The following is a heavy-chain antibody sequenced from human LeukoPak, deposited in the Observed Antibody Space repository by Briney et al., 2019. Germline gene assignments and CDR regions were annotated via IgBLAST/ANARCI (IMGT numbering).Heavy chain of an antibody. Sequence: PGGSLRLSCAASGFTFSGYAMSWVRQAPGKGVEWVSAISGSGGSTYCADSVKGRFTISRDNSKNTLYLQMNSLRAEDTAVYYCAKDQPRGAMVTGGLDYWGQGTLVTVSS. CDR1: GFTFSGYA. V-gene: IGHV3-23*01. D-gene: IGHD5-18*01. J-gene: IGHJ4*02. CDR3: AKDQPRGAMVTGGLDY. CDR2: ISGSGGST.